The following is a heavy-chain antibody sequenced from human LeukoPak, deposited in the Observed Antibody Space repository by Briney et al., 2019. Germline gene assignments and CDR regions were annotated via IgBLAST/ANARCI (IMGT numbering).Heavy chain of an antibody. CDR3: ARDYYCSGGSCLYFDY. D-gene: IGHD2-15*01. Sequence: GRSLRLSCAASGFTFGSYGMHWVRQAPGKGLEWVAVMYYDGISKYYADSVKGRFTISRDNSKNTLYLQMNSLRVEDTAVYYCARDYYCSGGSCLYFDYWGQGTLVTVSS. CDR1: GFTFGSYG. J-gene: IGHJ4*02. CDR2: MYYDGISK. V-gene: IGHV3-33*01.